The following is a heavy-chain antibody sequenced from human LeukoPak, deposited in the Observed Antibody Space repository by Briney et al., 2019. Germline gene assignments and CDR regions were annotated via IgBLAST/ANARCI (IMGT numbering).Heavy chain of an antibody. J-gene: IGHJ4*02. V-gene: IGHV3-21*01. CDR2: ISSSSSYI. CDR1: GFTFSNAW. Sequence: GGSLRLSRAASGFTFSNAWMSWVRQAPGKGLEWVSSISSSSSYIYYADSVKGRFTISRDNAKNSLYLQMNSLRAEDTAVYYCARAGGFGELFEFDYWGQGTLVTVSS. D-gene: IGHD3-10*01. CDR3: ARAGGFGELFEFDY.